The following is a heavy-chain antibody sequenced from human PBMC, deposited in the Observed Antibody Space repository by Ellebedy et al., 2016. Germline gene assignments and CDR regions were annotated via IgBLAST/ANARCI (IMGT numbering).Heavy chain of an antibody. D-gene: IGHD3-22*01. V-gene: IGHV3-48*01. CDR2: ISSSSSTI. Sequence: GGSLRLSXAASGFTFSSYSMNWVRQAPGKGLEWVSYISSSSSTIYYADSVKGRFTISRDNSKNTLYLQMNSLRAEDTAVYYCAKTEGITMIVVVIYQYFDYWGQGTLVTVSS. CDR3: AKTEGITMIVVVIYQYFDY. J-gene: IGHJ4*02. CDR1: GFTFSSYS.